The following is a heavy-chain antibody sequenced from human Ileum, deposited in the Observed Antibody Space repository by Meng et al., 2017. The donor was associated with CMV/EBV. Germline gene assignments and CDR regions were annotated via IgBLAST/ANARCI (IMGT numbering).Heavy chain of an antibody. CDR1: GGSFSGYH. D-gene: IGHD1-26*01. CDR3: ATGTSQAWELLHS. J-gene: IGHJ4*02. CDR2: INHSGGS. Sequence: HVQLQQWGAGLFKPSETLSRTCGVYGGSFSGYHWSWIRQPPGKGLEWIGEINHSGGSNYNPSLKSRVTISLDTSKTQFSLKLNSVTAADTAVYYCATGTSQAWELLHSWGQGILVTVSS. V-gene: IGHV4-34*02.